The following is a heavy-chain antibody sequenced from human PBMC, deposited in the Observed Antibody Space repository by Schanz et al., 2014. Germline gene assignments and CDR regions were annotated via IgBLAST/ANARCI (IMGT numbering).Heavy chain of an antibody. CDR1: GDTLSSYG. D-gene: IGHD1-26*01. V-gene: IGHV1-46*01. Sequence: QVQLVQSGAEVKKPGSSVTVSCKASGDTLSSYGVSWVRQAPGQGLEWVGIIHSTGGTTSHAQKFQGRVTMTTDTSTSTVYMELRSLTSDDSAVYYCARDRDQWDGNYLDYWGQGTLVAVSS. J-gene: IGHJ4*02. CDR3: ARDRDQWDGNYLDY. CDR2: IHSTGGTT.